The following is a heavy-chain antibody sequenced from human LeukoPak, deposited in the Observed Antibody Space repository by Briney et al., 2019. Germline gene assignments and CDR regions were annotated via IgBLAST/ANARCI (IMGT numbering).Heavy chain of an antibody. V-gene: IGHV4-39*07. D-gene: IGHD3-3*01. CDR1: GGSISSSSYY. J-gene: IGHJ4*02. CDR2: IYYSGST. CDR3: ARDLSVDDFWEGRFFDY. Sequence: SETLSLTCTVSGGSISSSSYYWGWIRQPPGKGLEWIGSIYYSGSTYYNPSLKSRVTISVDTSKNQFSLKLSSVTAADTAVYYCARDLSVDDFWEGRFFDYWGQGTLVTVSS.